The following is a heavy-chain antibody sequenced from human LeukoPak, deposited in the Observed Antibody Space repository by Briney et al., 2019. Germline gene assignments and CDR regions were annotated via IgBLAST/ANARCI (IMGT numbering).Heavy chain of an antibody. D-gene: IGHD1-26*01. J-gene: IGHJ4*02. Sequence: ASVKVSCKVSGYTLTELSMHWVRQAPGKGLEWMGGFDPEDGETIYAQKFQGRVTMTEDTSTDTAYMELSSLRSEDTAVYYCATNIVGATGMGYFDYWGLGTLVTVSS. V-gene: IGHV1-24*01. CDR3: ATNIVGATGMGYFDY. CDR2: FDPEDGET. CDR1: GYTLTELS.